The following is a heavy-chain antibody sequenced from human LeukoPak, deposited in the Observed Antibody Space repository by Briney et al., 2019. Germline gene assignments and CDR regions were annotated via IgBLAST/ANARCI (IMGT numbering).Heavy chain of an antibody. J-gene: IGHJ4*02. D-gene: IGHD6-13*01. CDR2: ISSSSSTI. CDR3: ARDNRDSSSWYYFDY. CDR1: GFTFSSYS. Sequence: GGSLGLSCAASGFTFSSYSMNWVRQAPGKGLEWVSYISSSSSTIYYADSVKGRFTISRDNAKNSLYLQMNSLRDEDTAVYYCARDNRDSSSWYYFDYWGQGTLVTVSS. V-gene: IGHV3-48*02.